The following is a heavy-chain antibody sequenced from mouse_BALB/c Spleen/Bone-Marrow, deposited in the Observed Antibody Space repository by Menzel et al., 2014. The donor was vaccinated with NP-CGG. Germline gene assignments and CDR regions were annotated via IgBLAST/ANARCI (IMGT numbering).Heavy chain of an antibody. Sequence: EVQLQQSGPELVKPGDAVKMSCKASGYTFTSYVMHWVKQKPGQGLEWIGYINPYNDGTKYNEKFKGKATLTSDKSSSTAYMELSSLTSEDSAVYYCARKDYGNYGWYFDVWGAGTTVTVSS. CDR1: GYTFTSYV. V-gene: IGHV1-14*01. CDR3: ARKDYGNYGWYFDV. D-gene: IGHD2-1*01. CDR2: INPYNDGT. J-gene: IGHJ1*01.